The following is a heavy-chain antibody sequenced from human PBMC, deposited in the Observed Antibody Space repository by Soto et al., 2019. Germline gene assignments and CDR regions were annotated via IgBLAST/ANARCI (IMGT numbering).Heavy chain of an antibody. Sequence: QVELVESGGGVVQPGRSLRLSCAASGFTFSSYGMHWVRQAPGKGLEWVAVISYDGNLAYYADSVKGRFTISRDNSKNTLYLQMNSLRTEGTAIYYCAKEGPITNWYFDYWGQGTLVTVSS. CDR1: GFTFSSYG. J-gene: IGHJ4*02. CDR2: ISYDGNLA. V-gene: IGHV3-30*18. CDR3: AKEGPITNWYFDY. D-gene: IGHD1-1*01.